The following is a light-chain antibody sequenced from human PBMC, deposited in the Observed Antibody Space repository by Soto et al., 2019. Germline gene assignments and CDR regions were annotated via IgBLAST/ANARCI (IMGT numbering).Light chain of an antibody. V-gene: IGKV1-39*01. Sequence: DIQMTQSHASLSASVEDRVIITCRASQSISNHLNWYQQKPGKAPKLLIFAASSLQSGVPSRFSGSRSGPDFTLTISSLQPEDFATYYCQQSYSSPPTFGQATKVDIK. CDR3: QQSYSSPPT. CDR2: AAS. CDR1: QSISNH. J-gene: IGKJ1*01.